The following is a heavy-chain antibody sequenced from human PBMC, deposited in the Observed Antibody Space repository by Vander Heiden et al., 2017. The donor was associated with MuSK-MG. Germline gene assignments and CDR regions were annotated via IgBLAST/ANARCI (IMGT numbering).Heavy chain of an antibody. J-gene: IGHJ4*02. CDR1: GDTLSTNS. V-gene: IGHV1-69*06. CDR2: FISVFNTV. CDR3: ATESQSSGQYYED. D-gene: IGHD3-22*01. Sequence: QVQLVQSGAEVKKPGSAVKVSCKASGDTLSTNSISWVRQAPGQEPEWMGTFISVFNTVEYSRKFHGRLTLTADKFTGTVFMELNSLNSEDTALYYCATESQSSGQYYEDWGPGTLVTVSS.